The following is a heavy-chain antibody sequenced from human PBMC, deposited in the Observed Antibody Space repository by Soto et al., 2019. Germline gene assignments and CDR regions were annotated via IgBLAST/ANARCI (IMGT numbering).Heavy chain of an antibody. CDR1: GGSFSGYY. Sequence: QVQLQQWGAGLLKPSETLSLTCAVYGGSFSGYYWSWIRQPPGKGLEWIGEINHSGSTNYNPSLKSRVTISVDTSKNLFSLKLSSVTAADTAVYYCARSIFPRNDILTGYSTYYFDYWGQGTLVTVSS. V-gene: IGHV4-34*01. J-gene: IGHJ4*02. CDR2: INHSGST. CDR3: ARSIFPRNDILTGYSTYYFDY. D-gene: IGHD3-9*01.